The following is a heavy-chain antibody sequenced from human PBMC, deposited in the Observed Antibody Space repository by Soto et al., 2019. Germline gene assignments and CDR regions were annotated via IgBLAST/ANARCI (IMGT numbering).Heavy chain of an antibody. J-gene: IGHJ6*03. Sequence: GASVKVSCKASGYTFTSYGVSWVRQAPGQGLEWMGWISAYNGNTNYAQKLQGRVTMTTDTSTSTAYMELRSLRSDDTVVYYCARAGSLGYCSGGSCYSNYYYYYMDVWGKGTTVTVSS. CDR3: ARAGSLGYCSGGSCYSNYYYYYMDV. CDR1: GYTFTSYG. V-gene: IGHV1-18*01. D-gene: IGHD2-15*01. CDR2: ISAYNGNT.